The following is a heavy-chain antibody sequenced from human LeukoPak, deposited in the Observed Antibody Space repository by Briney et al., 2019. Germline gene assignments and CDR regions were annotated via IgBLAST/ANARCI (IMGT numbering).Heavy chain of an antibody. J-gene: IGHJ4*02. V-gene: IGHV7-4-1*02. D-gene: IGHD2-15*01. CDR1: GYSFTYYP. CDR3: ARGSGGLIEDF. CDR2: ISTSTGNP. Sequence: GASVKVSCKASGYSFTYYPLNWVRQAPGQGLESMGWISTSTGNPTYAQGFTGRFVFSLDTSVSTAYLQISNLKADDTAVYYCARGSGGLIEDFWGQGTLVTVSS.